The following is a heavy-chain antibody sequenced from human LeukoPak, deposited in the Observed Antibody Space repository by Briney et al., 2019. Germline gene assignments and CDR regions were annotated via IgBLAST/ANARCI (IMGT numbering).Heavy chain of an antibody. J-gene: IGHJ4*02. CDR2: IKQDGSEK. V-gene: IGHV3-7*03. CDR3: AREGFGYYFDY. CDR1: GFTFSSYW. D-gene: IGHD3-10*01. Sequence: GGSLRLSCAASGFTFSSYWMSWVRQAPGKGLEWVANIKQDGSEKYYVDSVKGRFTISRDNAKNPLYLQMNSLRAEDTAVYYCAREGFGYYFDYWGQGTLVTVSS.